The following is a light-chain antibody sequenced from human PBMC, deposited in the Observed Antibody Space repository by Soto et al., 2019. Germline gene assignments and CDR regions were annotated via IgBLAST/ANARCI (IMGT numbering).Light chain of an antibody. CDR1: QSVSSY. V-gene: IGKV3-11*01. J-gene: IGKJ5*01. Sequence: EIVLTQSPATLSLSPGESTTLSSRASQSVSSYLAWYQQKPDQAPRLLIYDASNRATGIPARFSGSGSGTDFTVTISSLEREDFAVYYCHQRSNWPPRITFGQGTRLEIK. CDR3: HQRSNWPPRIT. CDR2: DAS.